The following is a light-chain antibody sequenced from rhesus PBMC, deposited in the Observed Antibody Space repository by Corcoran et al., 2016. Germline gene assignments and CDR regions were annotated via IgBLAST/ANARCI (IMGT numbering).Light chain of an antibody. J-gene: IGKJ1*01. CDR1: QSLLYSSNNKNY. Sequence: DIVMTQSPDSLAVSLGERVTINCKSSQSLLYSSNNKNYLAWYQQKPGQAPKLLIYWASTRESGFPNRFRGSGYGTDFTLTISGLQAGDVAVYYCHQYYITPWTFGQGTKVEIK. V-gene: IGKV4-1*01. CDR2: WAS. CDR3: HQYYITPWT.